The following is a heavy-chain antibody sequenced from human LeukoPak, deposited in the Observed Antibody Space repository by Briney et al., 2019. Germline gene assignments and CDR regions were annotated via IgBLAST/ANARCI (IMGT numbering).Heavy chain of an antibody. CDR3: AREEDSSSPCCDY. CDR2: ISYAGSNK. Sequence: GGSVRVSCAGSGFTFSSYAMLWVRQAPGRGLAWVAVISYAGSNKYFADSLKGRFTISRDNSKNTLYLQMNSLRAADTAVYYRAREEDSSSPCCDYWGQGTLVTVSS. CDR1: GFTFSSYA. D-gene: IGHD6-6*01. V-gene: IGHV3-30-3*01. J-gene: IGHJ4*02.